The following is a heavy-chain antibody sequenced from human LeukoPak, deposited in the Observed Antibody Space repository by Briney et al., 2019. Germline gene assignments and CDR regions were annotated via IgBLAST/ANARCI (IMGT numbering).Heavy chain of an antibody. CDR3: ARGAHWITMVRGVRGWFDP. D-gene: IGHD3-10*01. Sequence: PSETLSLTCAVYGGSFSGYYWSWIRQPSGKGLEWIGEINHSGSTNYNPSLKSRVTISVDTSKNQFSLKLSSVTAADTAVYYCARGAHWITMVRGVRGWFDPWGQGTLVTVSS. CDR1: GGSFSGYY. J-gene: IGHJ5*02. CDR2: INHSGST. V-gene: IGHV4-34*01.